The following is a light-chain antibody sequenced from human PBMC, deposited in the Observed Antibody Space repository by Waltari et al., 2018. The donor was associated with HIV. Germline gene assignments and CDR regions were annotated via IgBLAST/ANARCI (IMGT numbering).Light chain of an antibody. CDR2: EAF. V-gene: IGLV1-51*02. Sequence: SVLTQPPSVSAAPGQTITISCSGSTSNIGSNYVAWYQQFPGRAPKFLIYEAFRRPSGIPDRFSGSTSGTSATLDITGRQTGDEADYYCGTWDSSLGAGVFGGGTKVTV. CDR1: TSNIGSNY. J-gene: IGLJ3*02. CDR3: GTWDSSLGAGV.